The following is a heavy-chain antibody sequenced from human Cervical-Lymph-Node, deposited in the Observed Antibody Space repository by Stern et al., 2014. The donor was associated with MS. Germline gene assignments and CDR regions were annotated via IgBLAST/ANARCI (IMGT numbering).Heavy chain of an antibody. D-gene: IGHD5-12*01. CDR2: IFPRDSNT. CDR1: GYLFDDYW. J-gene: IGHJ4*02. Sequence: VQLVQSGAEVKKPGESLKISCEASGYLFDDYWIGWVRQMSGRGLELVAIIFPRDSNTRYSPSVQGQVTISADKSISPAYLQWSSLRASATAMYYGARSPATPSGYDRFDYWGQGALVTVSS. V-gene: IGHV5-51*03. CDR3: ARSPATPSGYDRFDY.